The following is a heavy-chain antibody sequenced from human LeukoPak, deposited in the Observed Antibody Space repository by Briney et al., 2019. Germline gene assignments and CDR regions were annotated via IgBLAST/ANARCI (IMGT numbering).Heavy chain of an antibody. Sequence: GGSLKLSCAASGFTFSDCDMHWVRQASGKGLEWVGRITTKATSYVTSYAASLKGRFTISRDDSKNMAYLQMNSLRAEDTAVYYSTTFRFGHYWGQGTLVTVSS. J-gene: IGHJ4*02. D-gene: IGHD3/OR15-3a*01. CDR1: GFTFSDCD. CDR2: ITTKATSYVT. CDR3: TTFRFGHY. V-gene: IGHV3-73*01.